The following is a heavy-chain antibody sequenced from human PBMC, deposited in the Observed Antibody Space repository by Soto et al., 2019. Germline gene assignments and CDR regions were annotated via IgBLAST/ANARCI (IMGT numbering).Heavy chain of an antibody. J-gene: IGHJ4*02. CDR3: ARGEGSGSNALGQ. CDR1: GFSVSNNY. Sequence: EVLLEESGGDLVQPGGSLRLSCAASGFSVSNNYMTWVRQVPGKGLEWVSVIQDGGSITYADSVRDRFTISRDSSKYTVFLQMSSLRPEDTAVYFCARGEGSGSNALGQWGQGTLVTVSS. V-gene: IGHV3-66*01. D-gene: IGHD3-10*01. CDR2: IQDGGSI.